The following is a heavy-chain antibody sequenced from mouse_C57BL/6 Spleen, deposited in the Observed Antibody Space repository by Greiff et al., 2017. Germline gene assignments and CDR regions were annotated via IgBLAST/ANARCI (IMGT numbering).Heavy chain of an antibody. V-gene: IGHV1-64*01. J-gene: IGHJ4*01. CDR2: IHPNSGST. CDR3: ARPFSTTVVATGAMDY. Sequence: QVQLKQPGAELVKPGASVKLSCKASGYTFTSYWMHWVKQRPGQGLEWIGMIHPNSGSTNYNEKFKSKATLTVDKSSSTAYMQLSSLTSEDSAVYYCARPFSTTVVATGAMDYWGQGTSVTVSS. D-gene: IGHD1-1*01. CDR1: GYTFTSYW.